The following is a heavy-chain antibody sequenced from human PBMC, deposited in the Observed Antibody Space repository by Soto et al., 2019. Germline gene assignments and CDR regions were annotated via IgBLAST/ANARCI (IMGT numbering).Heavy chain of an antibody. CDR3: ASNMVRGVIMHPPRVPFDY. J-gene: IGHJ4*02. CDR1: GYTFTNYD. V-gene: IGHV1-69*13. Sequence: SVKVSCKASGYTFTNYDINWVRQATGQGPDYTGCMNPNSGTANYAQKFQGRVTITADESTSTAYMELSSLRSEDTAVYYCASNMVRGVIMHPPRVPFDYWGQGTLVTVSS. D-gene: IGHD3-10*01. CDR2: MNPNSGTA.